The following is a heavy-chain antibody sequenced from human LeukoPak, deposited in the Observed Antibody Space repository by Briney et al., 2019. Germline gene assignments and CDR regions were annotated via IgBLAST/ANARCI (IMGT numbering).Heavy chain of an antibody. D-gene: IGHD2-21*01. CDR1: GFTISNYW. CDR3: ARDFSPYCGGDCYFDAFDV. V-gene: IGHV3-7*01. CDR2: IRQDGSVQ. J-gene: IGHJ3*01. Sequence: GGSLRLSCEASGFTISNYWMTWVRQAPGKGLDWVANIRQDGSVQYYVDSVKGRFTISRDNAKNSLYLQMNSLRAEDAAVYYCARDFSPYCGGDCYFDAFDVWGQGTVVTVSS.